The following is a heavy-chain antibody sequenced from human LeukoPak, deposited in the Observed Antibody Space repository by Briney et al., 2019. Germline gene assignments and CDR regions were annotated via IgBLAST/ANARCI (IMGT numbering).Heavy chain of an antibody. Sequence: ASVKVSCKASGYTFTGYYMHWVRQAPGQGLEWMGWINPNSGGTNYAQKFQGRVTMTRDTSISTAYMELSSLRSEDTAVYYCARAPKDYGGISGAQTFDYWGQGTLVTVSS. CDR3: ARAPKDYGGISGAQTFDY. CDR1: GYTFTGYY. J-gene: IGHJ4*02. D-gene: IGHD4-23*01. CDR2: INPNSGGT. V-gene: IGHV1-2*02.